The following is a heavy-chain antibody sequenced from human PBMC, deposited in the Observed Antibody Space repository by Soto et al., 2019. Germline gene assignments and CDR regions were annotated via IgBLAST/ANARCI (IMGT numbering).Heavy chain of an antibody. CDR1: GFTFSGSA. D-gene: IGHD3-9*01. CDR2: IRSKANNYAT. Sequence: GGSLRLSCAASGFTFSGSAMHWVRQASGKGLEWVGRIRSKANNYATEYGVSVKGRFTISRDDSKNTAYLQMNSLKTEDTAVYYCSRYVSSIDWVFDYWGQGTLVTVSS. CDR3: SRYVSSIDWVFDY. V-gene: IGHV3-73*01. J-gene: IGHJ4*02.